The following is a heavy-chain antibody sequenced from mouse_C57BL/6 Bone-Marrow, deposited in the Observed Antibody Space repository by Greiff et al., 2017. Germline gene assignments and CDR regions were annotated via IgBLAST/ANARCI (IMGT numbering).Heavy chain of an antibody. CDR1: GYTFTSYG. D-gene: IGHD2-3*01. J-gene: IGHJ3*01. Sequence: VQLQQSGAELARPGASVKLSCKASGYTFTSYGISWVKQRTGQGLEWIGEIYPRSGNTYYNEKFKGKATLTADKSSSTAYMELRSLTSEDFAVYFCAIHYDGFYYRARGAYWGQGTLVTVSA. V-gene: IGHV1-81*01. CDR2: IYPRSGNT. CDR3: AIHYDGFYYRARGAY.